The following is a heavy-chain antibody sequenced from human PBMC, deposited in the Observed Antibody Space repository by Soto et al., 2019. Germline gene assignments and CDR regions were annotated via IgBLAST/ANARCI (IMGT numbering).Heavy chain of an antibody. D-gene: IGHD2-21*01. Sequence: PSETLSLTCSVSGGSISSSGYYWGWIRQPPGKGLEWIANIYYSGNTYHNPSLKSRVTISVDTSENQFSLKLSSVTAADTAVYYGARSGVIFYGMDAWGKGTTVTVSS. V-gene: IGHV4-39*01. J-gene: IGHJ6*04. CDR3: ARSGVIFYGMDA. CDR2: IYYSGNT. CDR1: GGSISSSGYY.